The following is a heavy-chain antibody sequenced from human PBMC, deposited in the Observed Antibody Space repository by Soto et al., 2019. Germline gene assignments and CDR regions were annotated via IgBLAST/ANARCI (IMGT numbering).Heavy chain of an antibody. Sequence: EVQLLESGGGLIQPGGSLRLSCEASGFTFSNYGMNWVRLAPGKGLEWVSTISGSGGRTFYADPVKGRFTIFRDNTKNPLYLQMKRLRAETTAVYYCAKEMIPSTLADFFDYWGQGTLVTVSS. CDR2: ISGSGGRT. D-gene: IGHD3-16*01. J-gene: IGHJ4*02. CDR3: AKEMIPSTLADFFDY. CDR1: GFTFSNYG. V-gene: IGHV3-23*01.